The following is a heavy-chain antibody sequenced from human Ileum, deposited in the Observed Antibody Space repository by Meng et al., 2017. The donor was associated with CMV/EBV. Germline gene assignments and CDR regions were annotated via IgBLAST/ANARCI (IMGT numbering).Heavy chain of an antibody. D-gene: IGHD6-6*01. CDR1: GDAISSGHYY. CDR2: IHDSGST. V-gene: IGHV4-30-4*01. Sequence: QGPSRDPGPGSVKPLQTLSLTCNVAGDAISSGHYYWSWIRQTPGKGLEWIGHIHDSGSTYYNPSLQSRVTISVDTSKNQFSLKLSSVTAADTAVYYCARVWGIAVRPLDYWGQGTLVTVSS. J-gene: IGHJ4*02. CDR3: ARVWGIAVRPLDY.